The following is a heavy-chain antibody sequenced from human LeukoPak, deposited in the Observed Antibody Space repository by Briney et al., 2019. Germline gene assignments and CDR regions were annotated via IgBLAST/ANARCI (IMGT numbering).Heavy chain of an antibody. D-gene: IGHD2-2*03. CDR2: IIPILGIA. Sequence: SVKVSCKASGGTFSSYTISWVRQAPGQGLEWMGRIIPILGIANYAQKFQGRVTITADKSTSTPYMEMSSLRSEDTAVYYCARDMDIVVVPADIDAFDIWGQGTMVTVSS. CDR3: ARDMDIVVVPADIDAFDI. V-gene: IGHV1-69*04. J-gene: IGHJ3*02. CDR1: GGTFSSYT.